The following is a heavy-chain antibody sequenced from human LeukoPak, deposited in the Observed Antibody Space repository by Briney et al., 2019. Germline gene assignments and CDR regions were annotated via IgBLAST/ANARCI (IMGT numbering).Heavy chain of an antibody. V-gene: IGHV3-23*01. CDR2: ISGSDGRT. CDR1: GFIVSSYV. D-gene: IGHD2-15*01. CDR3: TGGGDWGYWDY. J-gene: IGHJ4*02. Sequence: QAGGSLRLSCAASGFIVSSYVMSWVRQAPGKGLEWVSLISGSDGRTDYADYVKGRFTISRDNSKNTLYLQMNSLKAEDTAVYYCTGGGDWGYWDYWGQGTLVTVSS.